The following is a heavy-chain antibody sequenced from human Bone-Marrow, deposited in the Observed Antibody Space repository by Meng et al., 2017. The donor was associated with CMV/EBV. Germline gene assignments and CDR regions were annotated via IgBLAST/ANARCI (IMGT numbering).Heavy chain of an antibody. Sequence: SETLSLTCTVSGGSVSSGSYYWSWIRQPPGKGLEWIGYIYYSGSTYYNPSLKSRVTISVDTSKNQFSLKLSSVTAADTAVYYCARENDAGYYFDYWGQGTLVTVSS. J-gene: IGHJ4*02. CDR3: ARENDAGYYFDY. D-gene: IGHD3-10*01. CDR1: GGSVSSGSYY. CDR2: IYYSGST. V-gene: IGHV4-61*01.